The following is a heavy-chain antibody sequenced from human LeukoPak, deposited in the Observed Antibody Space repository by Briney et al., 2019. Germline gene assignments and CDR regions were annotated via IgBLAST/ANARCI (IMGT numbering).Heavy chain of an antibody. CDR2: IRGSGGGT. CDR1: GFTFSSYA. D-gene: IGHD6-19*01. V-gene: IGHV3-23*01. Sequence: PGGSLRLSCAASGFTFSSYAMSWVRQAPGKGLEWVSAIRGSGGGTYYADSVKGRFTISRDNSKNTLYLQMNSLGDEDTALYYCAKAGIGVVGYFDYWGQGTLVTVFS. CDR3: AKAGIGVVGYFDY. J-gene: IGHJ4*02.